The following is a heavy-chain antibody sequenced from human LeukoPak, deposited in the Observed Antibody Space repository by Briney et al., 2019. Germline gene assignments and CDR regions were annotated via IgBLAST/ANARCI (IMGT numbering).Heavy chain of an antibody. V-gene: IGHV4-59*08. Sequence: SETLSLTCTVSGGSISSYYWSWIRQPPGKGLEWIGYIYYSGSTNYNPSLKSRVTISVDTSKNQFSLKLSSVTAADTAVYYCARAQITMIVVWGQGTLVTVSS. CDR2: IYYSGST. CDR3: ARAQITMIVV. CDR1: GGSISSYY. D-gene: IGHD3-22*01. J-gene: IGHJ4*02.